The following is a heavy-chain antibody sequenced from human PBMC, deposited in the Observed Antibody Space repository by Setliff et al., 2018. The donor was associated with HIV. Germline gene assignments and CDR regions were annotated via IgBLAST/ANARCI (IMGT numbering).Heavy chain of an antibody. J-gene: IGHJ4*02. CDR2: IYHSGST. V-gene: IGHV4-38-2*02. CDR3: ASSPAWRSDSGLHTFDY. CDR1: GYSIGSGYY. D-gene: IGHD2-15*01. Sequence: PSETLSLTCTVSGYSIGSGYYWGWIRQPPGKGLEWIGSIYHSGSTYYNPSLKSRVTMSADTSKNQFSLKLSSVTAADTAVYYCASSPAWRSDSGLHTFDYWGQGTLVTVSS.